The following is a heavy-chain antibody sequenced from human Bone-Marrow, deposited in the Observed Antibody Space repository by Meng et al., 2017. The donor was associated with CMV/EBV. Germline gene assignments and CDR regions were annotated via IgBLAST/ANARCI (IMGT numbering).Heavy chain of an antibody. CDR2: INHSGST. CDR1: GGSFSGYY. D-gene: IGHD6-19*01. V-gene: IGHV4-34*01. Sequence: QGQLQQWGAGLLKPSETLSPTCAVYGGSFSGYYWSWIRQPPGKGLEWIGEINHSGSTNYNPSLKSRVTISVDTSKNQFSLKLSSVTAADTAVYYCARLCSGWYYFDYWGQGTLVTVSS. CDR3: ARLCSGWYYFDY. J-gene: IGHJ4*02.